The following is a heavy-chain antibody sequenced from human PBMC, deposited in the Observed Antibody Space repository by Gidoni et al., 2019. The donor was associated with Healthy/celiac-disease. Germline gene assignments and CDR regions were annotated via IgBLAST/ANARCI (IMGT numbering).Heavy chain of an antibody. D-gene: IGHD3-3*01. CDR1: GGSISSYY. CDR3: ARALLLWSGYYTIPPSYFDY. J-gene: IGHJ4*02. Sequence: QVQLQESGPGLVKPSETLSLPCTVSGGSISSYYWSWIRQPPGKGLEWIGYIYYSGSTNYNPSLKSRVTISVDTSKNQFSLKLSSVTAADTAVYYCARALLLWSGYYTIPPSYFDYWGQGTLVTVSS. CDR2: IYYSGST. V-gene: IGHV4-59*12.